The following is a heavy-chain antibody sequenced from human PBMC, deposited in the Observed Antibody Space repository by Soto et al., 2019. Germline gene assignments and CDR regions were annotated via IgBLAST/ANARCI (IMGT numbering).Heavy chain of an antibody. CDR3: AKGGYDYVWGSYRLDY. Sequence: QVQLVQSGAEVKKPGSSVKVSCKASGGTFSSYTINWVRQAPGQGLEWMGRIIPILGIANYTQKFQGRVTITSDKVTSTADMELSSLRSEDMVVYYCAKGGYDYVWGSYRLDYWGQATLVTVSS. D-gene: IGHD3-16*02. CDR1: GGTFSSYT. CDR2: IIPILGIA. V-gene: IGHV1-69*02. J-gene: IGHJ4*02.